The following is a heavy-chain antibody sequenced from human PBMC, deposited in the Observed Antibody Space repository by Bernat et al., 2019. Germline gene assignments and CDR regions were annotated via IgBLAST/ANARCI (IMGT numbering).Heavy chain of an antibody. CDR3: ARGDGDSYGYAY. D-gene: IGHD5-18*01. CDR2: ISYDGSNK. V-gene: IGHV3-30*01. Sequence: QVQLVESGGGVVQPGRSLRLSCAASGFTFSSYAMHWVRQAPGKGLEWVAVISYDGSNKYYEDSVKGRFTISRDNSKNTLYLQMNSLRAEDTVVYYWARGDGDSYGYAYWGQGTLVTVSS. J-gene: IGHJ4*02. CDR1: GFTFSSYA.